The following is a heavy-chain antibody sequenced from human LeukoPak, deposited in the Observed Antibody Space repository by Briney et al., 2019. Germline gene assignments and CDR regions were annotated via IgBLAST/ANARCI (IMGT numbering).Heavy chain of an antibody. CDR3: ARGWGSGNYCSLDY. CDR1: GLTFANYA. Sequence: GGSLRLSCAASGLTFANYAIHWVRQAPGKGLDWVAITSHDGGETYYGDSVKGRFTISRVDSNNTMFLQMNSLRPEDTAVYYCARGWGSGNYCSLDYWGQGTVVSVSS. CDR2: TSHDGGET. V-gene: IGHV3-30-3*01. J-gene: IGHJ4*02. D-gene: IGHD3-10*01.